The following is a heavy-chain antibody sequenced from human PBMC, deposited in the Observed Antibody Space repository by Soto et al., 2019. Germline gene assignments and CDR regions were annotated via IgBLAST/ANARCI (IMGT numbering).Heavy chain of an antibody. V-gene: IGHV1-24*01. Sequence: GASVKVSCKVSGYTLTELSMHWVRQAPGKGLEWMGGFDPEDGETIYAQKFQGRVTMTEDTSTDTAYMELSSLRSEDTAVYYCATSKSTIRGTYNWFDTWGQGTLVTVSS. D-gene: IGHD2-2*02. J-gene: IGHJ5*02. CDR2: FDPEDGET. CDR3: ATSKSTIRGTYNWFDT. CDR1: GYTLTELS.